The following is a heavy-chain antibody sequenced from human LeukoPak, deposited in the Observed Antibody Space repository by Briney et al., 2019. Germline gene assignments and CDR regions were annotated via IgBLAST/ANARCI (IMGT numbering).Heavy chain of an antibody. D-gene: IGHD3-9*01. CDR1: GFTFDDYA. V-gene: IGHV3-9*01. J-gene: IGHJ6*02. CDR2: ISWNSGSI. CDR3: AKDREYDILTGYPMDV. Sequence: PGGSLRLSCAASGFTFDDYAMHWVRHAPGKGLEWVSGISWNSGSIGYADSVKGRFTISRDNAKNSLYLQMNSLRAEDTAVYYCAKDREYDILTGYPMDVWGQGTTVTVSS.